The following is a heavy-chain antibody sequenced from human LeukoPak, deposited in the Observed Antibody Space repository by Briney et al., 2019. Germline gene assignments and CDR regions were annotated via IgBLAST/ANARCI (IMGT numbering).Heavy chain of an antibody. V-gene: IGHV1-18*01. CDR1: GYTSTSYG. J-gene: IGHJ3*02. CDR2: ISAYNGNT. D-gene: IGHD6-13*01. Sequence: ASVKVSCKASGYTSTSYGISWVRQAPGQGLEWMGWISAYNGNTNYAQKLQGRVTMTTDTSTSTAYMELRSLRSDDTAVYYCARGGIAAAGRTYDAFDIWGQGTMVTVSS. CDR3: ARGGIAAAGRTYDAFDI.